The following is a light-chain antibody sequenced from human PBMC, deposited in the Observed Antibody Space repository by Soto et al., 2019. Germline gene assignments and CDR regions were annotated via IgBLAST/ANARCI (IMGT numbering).Light chain of an antibody. Sequence: DIVLSQSPGTLSLSPGERATLSCRASQSVSSKYLAWYQQKPGQAPRLXIXADSNRATGIPARFSGSGSGTDFTLTISSLQSEDFAVYYCKQYKEWPPFTFGQGTRLEIK. J-gene: IGKJ5*01. CDR1: QSVSSKY. V-gene: IGKV3D-15*01. CDR2: ADS. CDR3: KQYKEWPPFT.